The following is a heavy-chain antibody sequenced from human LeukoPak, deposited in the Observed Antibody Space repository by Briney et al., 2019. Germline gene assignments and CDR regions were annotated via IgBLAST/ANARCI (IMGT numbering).Heavy chain of an antibody. CDR2: ISSSSSYI. D-gene: IGHD3-10*01. Sequence: SGGSLRLSCAASGFTFSSYSMNWVRQAPGKGLEWVSSISSSSSYIYYADSVKGRFTISRDNAKNSLYLQMNSLRAEDTAVYYCARDDSGDTYFDYWGQGTLVTVSS. CDR3: ARDDSGDTYFDY. J-gene: IGHJ4*02. V-gene: IGHV3-21*01. CDR1: GFTFSSYS.